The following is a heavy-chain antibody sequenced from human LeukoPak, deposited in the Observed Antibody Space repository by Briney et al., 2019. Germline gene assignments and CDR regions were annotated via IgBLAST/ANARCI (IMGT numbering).Heavy chain of an antibody. D-gene: IGHD2-15*01. Sequence: PGGSLRLSCAASGFTFSSYAMHWVRQAPGKGLEWVAVISYDGSNKYYADSVKGRFTISRDNSKNTLYLQMNSLRAEDTAVYYCARALWPHIVVVVAATRPTSGMDVWGQGTTVTVS. V-gene: IGHV3-30-3*01. J-gene: IGHJ6*02. CDR3: ARALWPHIVVVVAATRPTSGMDV. CDR1: GFTFSSYA. CDR2: ISYDGSNK.